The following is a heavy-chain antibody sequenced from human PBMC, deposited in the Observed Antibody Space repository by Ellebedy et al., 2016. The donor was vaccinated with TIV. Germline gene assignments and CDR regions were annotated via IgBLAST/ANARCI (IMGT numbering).Heavy chain of an antibody. CDR1: GFTFSDYN. J-gene: IGHJ4*02. CDR2: IHAGGNT. D-gene: IGHD1-1*01. Sequence: GESLKISXAASGFTFSDYNMNWVRQAPGKGLEWVSSIHAGGNTYYVDSVKGRFIISRDDSKNTLYLQMNSLRIEDTAVYYCTRDIAGDPLAHFDYWGQGTLVTVSS. CDR3: TRDIAGDPLAHFDY. V-gene: IGHV3-66*01.